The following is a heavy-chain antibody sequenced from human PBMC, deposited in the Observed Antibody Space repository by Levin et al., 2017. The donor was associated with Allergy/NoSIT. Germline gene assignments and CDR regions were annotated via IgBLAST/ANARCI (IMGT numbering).Heavy chain of an antibody. Sequence: SLKISCAASGFNFDDYAMHWVRQGPGKGLEWVSGISWNSGSIGYADSVKGRFTIARDNAKNSLFLQMNSLRAEDSALYYCTKESTAYISSPDFDSWGQGTRVTVSS. CDR2: ISWNSGSI. J-gene: IGHJ4*02. V-gene: IGHV3-9*01. CDR3: TKESTAYISSPDFDS. D-gene: IGHD6-13*01. CDR1: GFNFDDYA.